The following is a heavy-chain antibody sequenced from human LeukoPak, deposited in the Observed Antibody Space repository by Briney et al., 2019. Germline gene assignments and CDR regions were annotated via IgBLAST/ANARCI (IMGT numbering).Heavy chain of an antibody. CDR2: IYYSGST. Sequence: PSETLSLTCTVSGGFISSYYWSWIRQPPGKGLEWVGYIYYSGSTNYNPSLKSRVTISVDTSKNQFSLKLSSVNAADTAVYYCASGGWAVAAPGWFDPWGQGTLVTVSS. J-gene: IGHJ5*02. CDR1: GGFISSYY. D-gene: IGHD6-19*01. CDR3: ASGGWAVAAPGWFDP. V-gene: IGHV4-59*01.